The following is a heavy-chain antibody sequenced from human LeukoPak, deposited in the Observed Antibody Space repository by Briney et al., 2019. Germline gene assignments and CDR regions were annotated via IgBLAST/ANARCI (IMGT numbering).Heavy chain of an antibody. Sequence: GGSLRLSCATSGFTFSNYDIHWVRQAPGKGLEWVSAISGSGGSTYYADSVKGRFTISRDNSKNTLYLQMNSLRAEDTAVYYCAKGEYSSSWYVFDYWGQGTLVTVSS. CDR1: GFTFSNYD. CDR2: ISGSGGST. D-gene: IGHD6-13*01. CDR3: AKGEYSSSWYVFDY. J-gene: IGHJ4*02. V-gene: IGHV3-23*01.